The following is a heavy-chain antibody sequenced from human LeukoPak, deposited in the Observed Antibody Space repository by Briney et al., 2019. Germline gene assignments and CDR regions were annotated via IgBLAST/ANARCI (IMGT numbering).Heavy chain of an antibody. CDR1: GGSISSFY. D-gene: IGHD1-26*01. J-gene: IGHJ4*02. Sequence: PSDTLSLTCTVSGGSISSFYRSWVRQPPGKGPDWVGYIYDTGSTNYNPSLNYNPSLKSRVTISIDTSKNKFSLNLSSVTAADTDVYYCARDGIVGARNEPDYWGQGILVTVSS. V-gene: IGHV4-59*12. CDR3: ARDGIVGARNEPDY. CDR2: IYDTGSTNYNPSL.